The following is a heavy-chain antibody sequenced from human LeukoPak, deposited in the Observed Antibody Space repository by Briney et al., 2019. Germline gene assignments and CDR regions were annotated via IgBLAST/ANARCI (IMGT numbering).Heavy chain of an antibody. CDR2: IYHSGST. J-gene: IGHJ3*02. V-gene: IGHV4-30-2*01. D-gene: IGHD1-1*01. Sequence: PSETLSLTCTVSGGSINSGSYKWSWIRQPPGKGLEWIGYIYHSGSTYYNPSLKSRVTISEDRSKKQFSLKLSSVTAADTAVYYCARVFRITKAFDIWGQGTMVTVS. CDR3: ARVFRITKAFDI. CDR1: GGSINSGSYK.